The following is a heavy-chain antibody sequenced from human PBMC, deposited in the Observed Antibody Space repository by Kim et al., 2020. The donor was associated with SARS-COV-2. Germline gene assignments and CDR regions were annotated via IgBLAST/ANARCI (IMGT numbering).Heavy chain of an antibody. CDR1: GFTFSSYA. CDR2: ISGSGGST. D-gene: IGHD6-13*01. Sequence: GGSLRLSCAASGFTFSSYAMSWVRQAPGKGLEWVSAISGSGGSTYYADSVKGRFTISRDNSKNTLYLQMNSLRAEDTAVYYCAKDQRRPYFLGTIAAPGDYWGQGTLVTVAS. V-gene: IGHV3-23*01. J-gene: IGHJ4*01. CDR3: AKDQRRPYFLGTIAAPGDY.